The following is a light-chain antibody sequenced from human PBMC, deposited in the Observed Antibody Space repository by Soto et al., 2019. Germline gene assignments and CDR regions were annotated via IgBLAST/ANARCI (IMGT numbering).Light chain of an antibody. CDR1: QSVSSNF. CDR2: AAS. CDR3: QQYGSSPRT. V-gene: IGKV3-20*01. Sequence: EIVLTQSPGTLSLSPGERATLSCRASQSVSSNFLAWYQQKPGQAPKLLIYAASSMATGIPDRFSGSGSGTDFTLTISRLEPEDFAVYYCQQYGSSPRTFGQGTKVEIK. J-gene: IGKJ1*01.